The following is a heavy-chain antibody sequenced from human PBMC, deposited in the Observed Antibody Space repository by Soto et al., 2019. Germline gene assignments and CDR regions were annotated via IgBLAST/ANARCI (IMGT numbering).Heavy chain of an antibody. D-gene: IGHD3-16*02. V-gene: IGHV3-30*18. J-gene: IGHJ4*02. CDR2: ISYDGSDK. CDR3: AKALGELSPESYDY. Sequence: QVQLVESGGSVVQPGRSLRLSCAASGFTFSSDAMHWVRQAPGKRLEWVAVISYDGSDKYYADSVKGRFTISRDNSKNTLHLQLNSLRADDTAVYYCAKALGELSPESYDYWGQGTLITVSS. CDR1: GFTFSSDA.